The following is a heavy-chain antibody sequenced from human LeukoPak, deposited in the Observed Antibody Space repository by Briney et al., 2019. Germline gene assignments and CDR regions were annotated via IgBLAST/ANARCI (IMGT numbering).Heavy chain of an antibody. D-gene: IGHD2-15*01. J-gene: IGHJ4*02. V-gene: IGHV3-23*01. CDR2: ISGSGGST. Sequence: PGGSLRLSCAASGFTFSSYAMSWVRQAPGKGLEWVSAISGSGGSTYYADSVKGRFTISRDNSKNTLYLQMNSLRAEDTAVYYCAKDPGLYCSGGSCYYDYWGQGTLVTVSS. CDR3: AKDPGLYCSGGSCYYDY. CDR1: GFTFSSYA.